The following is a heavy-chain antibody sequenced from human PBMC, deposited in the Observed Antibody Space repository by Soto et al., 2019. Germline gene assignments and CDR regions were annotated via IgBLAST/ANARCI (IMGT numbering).Heavy chain of an antibody. J-gene: IGHJ4*02. CDR1: GGSISSGGYS. V-gene: IGHV4-30-4*08. CDR2: IYYSGST. CDR3: ARGIGDYYGSGSYNYFDY. D-gene: IGHD3-10*01. Sequence: PSETLSLTCTVSGGSISSGGYSWSWIRQHPGKGLEWIGYIYYSGSTYYNPSLKSRVTISVDTSKNQFSLKLSSVTAADTAVYYCARGIGDYYGSGSYNYFDYWGQGTLVTVSS.